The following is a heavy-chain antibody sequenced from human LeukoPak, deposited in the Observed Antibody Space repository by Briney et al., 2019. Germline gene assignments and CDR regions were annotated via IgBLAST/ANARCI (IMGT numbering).Heavy chain of an antibody. CDR3: ARAYGSGSYFHFDY. Sequence: GGSLRLSCAASGFTFSSYAIHWVRQAPGKGLEWVAVISHDGSNKYYADSVKGRFAISRDNSKNTLYLQMNSLRSEDTAVYYCARAYGSGSYFHFDYWRQGTLVTVSS. J-gene: IGHJ4*02. D-gene: IGHD3-10*01. CDR1: GFTFSSYA. CDR2: ISHDGSNK. V-gene: IGHV3-30*09.